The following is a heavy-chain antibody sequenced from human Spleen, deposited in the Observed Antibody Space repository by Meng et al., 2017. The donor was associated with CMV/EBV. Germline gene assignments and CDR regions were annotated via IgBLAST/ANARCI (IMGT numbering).Heavy chain of an antibody. Sequence: LSCTVSGGSISSYYWSWIRQPPGKGLEWIGYIYYSGSTNYNPSLKSRVTISVDTSKNQFSLKLSSVTAADTAVYYCARGLLRGGGGGDWFDPWGQGTLVTVSS. J-gene: IGHJ5*02. CDR1: GGSISSYY. CDR3: ARGLLRGGGGGDWFDP. CDR2: IYYSGST. D-gene: IGHD2-21*01. V-gene: IGHV4-59*01.